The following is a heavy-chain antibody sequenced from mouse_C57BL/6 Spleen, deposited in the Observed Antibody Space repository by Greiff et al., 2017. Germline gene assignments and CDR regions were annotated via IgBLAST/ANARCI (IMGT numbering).Heavy chain of an antibody. CDR3: ARDRYDYDGNWFAY. CDR2: ISYDGSN. V-gene: IGHV3-6*01. Sequence: EVQLQESGPGLVKPSQSLSLTCSVTGYSITSGYYWNWIRQFPGNKLEWMGYISYDGSNNYNPSLKNRISITRDTSTNRFIQKLYSVPTDDTATYYCARDRYDYDGNWFAYWGQGTLVTVSA. J-gene: IGHJ3*01. CDR1: GYSITSGYY. D-gene: IGHD2-4*01.